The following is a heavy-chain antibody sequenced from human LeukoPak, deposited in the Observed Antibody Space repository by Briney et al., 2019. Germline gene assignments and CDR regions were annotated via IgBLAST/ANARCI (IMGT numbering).Heavy chain of an antibody. V-gene: IGHV4-59*08. CDR1: GGSISSYY. CDR3: ARLWDTDDASDI. CDR2: IYYSGST. Sequence: ETLSLTCTVSGGSISSYYWSWIRQPPGKGLEWIGYIYYSGSTNYKPSLKRRVTISVDTSKNQFSLRVSSVTAADTAVYYCARLWDTDDASDIWGQGTVVTVSS. J-gene: IGHJ3*02. D-gene: IGHD5-18*01.